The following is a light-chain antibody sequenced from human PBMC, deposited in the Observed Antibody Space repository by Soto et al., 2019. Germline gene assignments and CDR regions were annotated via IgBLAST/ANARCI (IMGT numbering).Light chain of an antibody. V-gene: IGKV3-15*01. CDR2: DAS. J-gene: IGKJ1*01. CDR1: QNIRSS. CDR3: QQYINLWT. Sequence: EVGITQSPASLSASPGDRVTLSCRASQNIRSSLAWYQQRPGQAPRLLIYDASTRATGIPPRFSGGGSGTEFTVTISSLQSEAFAIYYCQQYINLWTFGQGTKVDIK.